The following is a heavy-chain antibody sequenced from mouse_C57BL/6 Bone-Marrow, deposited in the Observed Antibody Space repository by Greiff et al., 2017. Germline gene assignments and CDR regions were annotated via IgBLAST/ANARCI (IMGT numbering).Heavy chain of an antibody. J-gene: IGHJ2*01. CDR2: INYDGSST. Sequence: VKLMESEGGLVQPGSSMKLSCTASGFTFSDYYMAWVRQVPEKGLEWVANINYDGSSTYYLDSLKSRFIISRDNAKNILYLQMSSLKSEDTATYYCARGQANWVYFDYWGQGTTLTVSS. CDR3: ARGQANWVYFDY. CDR1: GFTFSDYY. V-gene: IGHV5-16*01. D-gene: IGHD4-1*01.